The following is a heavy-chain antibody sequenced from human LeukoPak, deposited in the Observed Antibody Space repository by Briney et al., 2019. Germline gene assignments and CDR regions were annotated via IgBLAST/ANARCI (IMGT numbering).Heavy chain of an antibody. CDR1: GFTFSSYA. CDR3: ARDLRGLNYFDY. Sequence: GGSLRLSCAASGFTFSSYAMHWVRQAPGKGLEWVAVISYDGTNKYYADSVKSRFTISRDNSKNTLYLQMNSLRAEDTAMYYCARDLRGLNYFDYWGQGTLVTVSS. J-gene: IGHJ4*02. D-gene: IGHD3-10*01. V-gene: IGHV3-30*04. CDR2: ISYDGTNK.